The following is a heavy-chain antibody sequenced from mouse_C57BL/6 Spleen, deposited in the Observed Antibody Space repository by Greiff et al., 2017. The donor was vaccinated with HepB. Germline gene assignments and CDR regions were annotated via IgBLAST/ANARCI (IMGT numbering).Heavy chain of an antibody. D-gene: IGHD1-1*01. Sequence: QVQLQQSGAELVRPGASVTLSCKASGYTFTDYEMHWVKQTPVHGLEWIGAIDPETGGTAYNQKFKGKAILTADKSSSTAYMELRSLTSEDSAVYYCTRSGLLRSSYYYAMDYWGQGTSVTVSS. CDR2: IDPETGGT. CDR1: GYTFTDYE. CDR3: TRSGLLRSSYYYAMDY. J-gene: IGHJ4*01. V-gene: IGHV1-15*01.